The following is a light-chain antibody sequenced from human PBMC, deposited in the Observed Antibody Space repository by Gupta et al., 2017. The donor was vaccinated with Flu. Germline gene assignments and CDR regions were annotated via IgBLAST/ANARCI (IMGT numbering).Light chain of an antibody. CDR1: SGSIASNY. CDR2: EDN. CDR3: QSYDSSNVV. Sequence: NFMLTPPHSVSESQGKTVTISCTRSSGSIASNYVQWYQQRPGSSPNTVIYEDNHRPSGVPDRFSGSIDSSSTSASLTISGLKAEDEDYYYCQSYDSSNVVFGGGTKLTVL. J-gene: IGLJ2*01. V-gene: IGLV6-57*01.